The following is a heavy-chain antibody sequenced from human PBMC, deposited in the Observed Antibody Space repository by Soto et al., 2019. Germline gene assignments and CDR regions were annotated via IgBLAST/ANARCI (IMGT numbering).Heavy chain of an antibody. V-gene: IGHV3-23*01. Sequence: HPGGSLRPSCTASGFTFSSYAMSWVRQAPGKGLECVSAISGSGGTTFYADSVKGRFTISRDNSKNTLYLQMNSLRAEDTAVCYCVRTGTKTYCGMDVWGQGTTLKVSS. CDR2: ISGSGGTT. CDR3: VRTGTKTYCGMDV. J-gene: IGHJ6*02. D-gene: IGHD1-1*01. CDR1: GFTFSSYA.